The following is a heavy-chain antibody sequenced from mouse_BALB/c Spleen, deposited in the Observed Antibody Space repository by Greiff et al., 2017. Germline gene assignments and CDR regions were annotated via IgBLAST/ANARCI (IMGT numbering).Heavy chain of an antibody. CDR3: ARSPSGYYAMDY. CDR2: ISSGSSTI. J-gene: IGHJ4*01. D-gene: IGHD3-1*01. Sequence: EVQVVESGGGLVKPGGSLKLSCAASGFTFSSFGMHWVRQAPEKGLEWVAYISSGSSTIYYADTVKGRFTISRDNPKNTLFLQMTSLRSEDTAMYYCARSPSGYYAMDYWGQGTSVTVSS. V-gene: IGHV5-17*02. CDR1: GFTFSSFG.